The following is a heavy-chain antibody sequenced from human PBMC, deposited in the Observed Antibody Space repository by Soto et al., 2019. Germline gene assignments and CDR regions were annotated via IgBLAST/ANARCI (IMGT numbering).Heavy chain of an antibody. D-gene: IGHD2-15*01. CDR2: IIPILGIA. CDR1: GGTFSSYT. J-gene: IGHJ4*02. CDR3: ASGYCSGGSCYFFDY. Sequence: ASVKVSCKASGGTFSSYTISWVRQAPGQGLEWMGRIIPILGIANYAQKFQGRVTITADKSTSTAYMELSSLRSEDTAVYYCASGYCSGGSCYFFDYWGQGTLVTVSS. V-gene: IGHV1-69*02.